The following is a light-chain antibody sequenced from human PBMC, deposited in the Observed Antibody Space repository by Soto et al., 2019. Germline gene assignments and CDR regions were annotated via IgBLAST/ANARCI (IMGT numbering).Light chain of an antibody. CDR2: TAS. J-gene: IGKJ1*01. CDR3: QNFDSAPQT. CDR1: QSINNY. Sequence: DIQMTQSPSSLSASVGDRVTITCRASQSINNYLSWYQQKSGKAPNRLIFTASTLASGVPSRFRGGGSGTEFTLTISSLQPEDVATYYCQNFDSAPQTFGQGTKVDIK. V-gene: IGKV1-27*01.